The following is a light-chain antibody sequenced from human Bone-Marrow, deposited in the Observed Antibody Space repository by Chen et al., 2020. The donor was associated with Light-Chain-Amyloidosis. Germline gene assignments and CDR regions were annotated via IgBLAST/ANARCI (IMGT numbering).Light chain of an antibody. Sequence: NFMLTQPHSVSESPGKTAIISCTRSSGSIATNYVQWCQQRPGSSPTTVIYAEDQRPPGVPDRFSGSIDRSSNAASLTSSGVKTEEEADYYCQAYQGSSQGVFGGGTKLTVL. J-gene: IGLJ3*02. V-gene: IGLV6-57*01. CDR1: SGSIATNY. CDR3: QAYQGSSQGV. CDR2: AED.